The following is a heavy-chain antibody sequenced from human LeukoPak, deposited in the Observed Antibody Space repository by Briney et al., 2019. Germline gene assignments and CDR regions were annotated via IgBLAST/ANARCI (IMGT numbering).Heavy chain of an antibody. CDR1: GFTFSSYG. CDR2: ISYDGSNK. D-gene: IGHD2-2*01. J-gene: IGHJ6*02. Sequence: GGSLRLSCAASGFTFSSYGMHWVRQAPGKGLEWVAVISYDGSNKYYADSVKGRFTISRDNSKNTLYLQMNSLRAEDTAVYYCARAVFAYQLLPNPYYYGMDVWGQGTTVTVSS. V-gene: IGHV3-30*03. CDR3: ARAVFAYQLLPNPYYYGMDV.